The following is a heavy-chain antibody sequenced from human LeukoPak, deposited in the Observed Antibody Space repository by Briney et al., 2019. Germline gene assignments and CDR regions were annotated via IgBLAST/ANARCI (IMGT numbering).Heavy chain of an antibody. CDR3: AREPSGSGGYDY. Sequence: ASVKVSCKASGFTFSGYYMHWVRQAPGQGLEWMAWISPNSGGTNYVQRFQGRVTVIRDTSISTDYMEISGLTSDDTALYYCAREPSGSGGYDYWGQGTLVTVSS. V-gene: IGHV1-2*02. CDR2: ISPNSGGT. J-gene: IGHJ4*02. D-gene: IGHD3-10*01. CDR1: GFTFSGYY.